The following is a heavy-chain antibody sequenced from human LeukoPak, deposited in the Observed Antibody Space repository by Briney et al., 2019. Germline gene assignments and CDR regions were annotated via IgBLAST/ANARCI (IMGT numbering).Heavy chain of an antibody. J-gene: IGHJ4*02. V-gene: IGHV3-21*04. Sequence: GGSLRLSCADSGFTFSSYSMNWVRQAPGKGLEWVSSISSSSSYIYYADSVKGRFTISRDNAKNSLYLQMNSLRVEDTAIYYCAQDLDWGAFDYWGQGTLVTVSS. CDR2: ISSSSSYI. CDR3: AQDLDWGAFDY. CDR1: GFTFSSYS. D-gene: IGHD3-9*01.